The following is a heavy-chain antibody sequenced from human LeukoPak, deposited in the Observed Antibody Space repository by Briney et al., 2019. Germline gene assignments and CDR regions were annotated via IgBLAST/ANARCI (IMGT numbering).Heavy chain of an antibody. CDR3: TREGRVGVPFDY. J-gene: IGHJ4*02. V-gene: IGHV1-2*02. CDR2: INPNAGDT. D-gene: IGHD2-15*01. Sequence: ASLKVSCKTSGYTFTDSYMHWVRQAPGQGLEWIGWINPNAGDTTYAQGFHGRVTMTRDTSISTVYMELNSLKLDDTAVYYCTREGRVGVPFDYWGQGTLVTVSS. CDR1: GYTFTDSY.